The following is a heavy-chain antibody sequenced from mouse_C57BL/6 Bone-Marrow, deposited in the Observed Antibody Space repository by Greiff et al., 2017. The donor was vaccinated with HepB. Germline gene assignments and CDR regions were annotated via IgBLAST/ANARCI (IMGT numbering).Heavy chain of an antibody. V-gene: IGHV6-3*01. D-gene: IGHD1-1*01. J-gene: IGHJ4*01. CDR3: TRGSSYDYAMDY. CDR2: IRLKSDNYAT. Sequence: EVKLMESGGGLVQPGGSMKLSCVASGFTFSNYWMNWVRQSPEKGLEWVAQIRLKSDNYATHYAESVKGRFTISRDDSKSSVYLQMNNLRAEDTGIYYCTRGSSYDYAMDYWGQGTSVTVSS. CDR1: GFTFSNYW.